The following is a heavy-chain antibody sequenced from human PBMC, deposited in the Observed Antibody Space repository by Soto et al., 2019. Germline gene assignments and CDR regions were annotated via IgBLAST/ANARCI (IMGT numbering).Heavy chain of an antibody. V-gene: IGHV1-69*08. CDR3: ARDPEYYGSGSHQTRNWFDP. Sequence: QVQLVQSGAEVKKPGSSVKVSCKASGGTFSSYTISWVRQAPGQGLEWMGRIIPILGIANYAQKFQGRVTIPADKSTSPAYMELSSLGSEDTAVYYCARDPEYYGSGSHQTRNWFDPWGQGTLVTVSS. CDR2: IIPILGIA. J-gene: IGHJ5*02. D-gene: IGHD3-10*01. CDR1: GGTFSSYT.